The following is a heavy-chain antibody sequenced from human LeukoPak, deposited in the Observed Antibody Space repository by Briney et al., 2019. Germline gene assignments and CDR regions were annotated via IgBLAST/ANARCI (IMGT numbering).Heavy chain of an antibody. J-gene: IGHJ3*02. D-gene: IGHD5-18*01. CDR2: INHSGST. V-gene: IGHV4-34*01. CDR3: ARESGYSYGFAFDI. CDR1: GGSFSGYY. Sequence: SETLSLTCAVYGGSFSGYYWSWIRQPPGKGLEWIGEINHSGSTNYNPSLKSRVTISVDTSKNQFSLKLSSVTAADTAVYYCARESGYSYGFAFDIWGQGTMVTVSS.